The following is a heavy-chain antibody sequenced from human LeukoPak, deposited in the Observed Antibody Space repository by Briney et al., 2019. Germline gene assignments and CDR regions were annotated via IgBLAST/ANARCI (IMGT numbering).Heavy chain of an antibody. J-gene: IGHJ6*02. CDR3: ARSSLQAYYYYYYGMDV. CDR2: INPNSGGT. CDR1: GYTFTGYY. Sequence: ASVKVSCTASGYTFTGYYMHWVRQAPGQGLEWMGWINPNSGGTNYAQKFQGRVTMTRDTSISTAYMELSRLRSDDTAVYYCARSSLQAYYYYYYGMDVWGQGTTVTVSS. D-gene: IGHD5-24*01. V-gene: IGHV1-2*02.